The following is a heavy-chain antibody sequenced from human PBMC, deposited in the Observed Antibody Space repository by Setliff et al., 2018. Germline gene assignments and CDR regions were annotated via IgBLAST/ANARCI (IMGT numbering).Heavy chain of an antibody. D-gene: IGHD3-3*01. CDR1: GYTFKNSA. CDR2: ISAYSGNT. J-gene: IGHJ4*02. Sequence: ASVKVSCKASGYTFKNSAISWVRQAPGQGLEWMGWISAYSGNTYYAPQFQDRVTLTTDTSTSTAYMELRGLESDDTAVYYCSRLVRFCLRTSCQRLSGGEFWGQGTLVTVSS. CDR3: SRLVRFCLRTSCQRLSGGEF. V-gene: IGHV1-18*01.